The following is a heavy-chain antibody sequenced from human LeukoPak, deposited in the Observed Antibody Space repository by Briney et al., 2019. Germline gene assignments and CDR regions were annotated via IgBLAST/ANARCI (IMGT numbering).Heavy chain of an antibody. J-gene: IGHJ4*02. CDR3: ASGYDILTGYYFDYFNY. V-gene: IGHV1-69*06. Sequence: ASVKVSCKAPGGTFSSYAISWVRQAPGQGLEWMGGIIPIFGTANYAQKFQGRVTITADKSTSTAYMELSSLRSEDTAVYYCASGYDILTGYYFDYFNYWGQGTLVTVSS. D-gene: IGHD3-9*01. CDR2: IIPIFGTA. CDR1: GGTFSSYA.